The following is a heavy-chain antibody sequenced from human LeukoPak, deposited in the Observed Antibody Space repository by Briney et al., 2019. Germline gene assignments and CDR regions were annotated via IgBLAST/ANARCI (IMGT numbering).Heavy chain of an antibody. CDR1: GITFSSYP. Sequence: PGGSLRLSCTASGITFSSYPMTWVRQAPGKGLEWVSTITTEGVGTYCADSVKGRFAISRDNARSTLYLQMNSLRAEDTALYYCATRLGGEYWGQGTLVTVSS. CDR2: ITTEGVGT. D-gene: IGHD3-9*01. V-gene: IGHV3-23*01. CDR3: ATRLGGEY. J-gene: IGHJ4*02.